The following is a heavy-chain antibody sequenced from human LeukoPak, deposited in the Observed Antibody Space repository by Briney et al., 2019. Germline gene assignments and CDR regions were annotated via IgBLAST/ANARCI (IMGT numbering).Heavy chain of an antibody. CDR3: AKTAEQWLAGGDYFDY. J-gene: IGHJ4*02. CDR2: VSGSGGST. Sequence: GGSLRLSCAASGFPFSSYAMSWVRQAPGKGLEWVSAVSGSGGSTYYADSVKGRFTISRDNSKNTLYLQMNSLRADDTAVYYCAKTAEQWLAGGDYFDYWGQGTLVTVSS. CDR1: GFPFSSYA. V-gene: IGHV3-23*01. D-gene: IGHD6-19*01.